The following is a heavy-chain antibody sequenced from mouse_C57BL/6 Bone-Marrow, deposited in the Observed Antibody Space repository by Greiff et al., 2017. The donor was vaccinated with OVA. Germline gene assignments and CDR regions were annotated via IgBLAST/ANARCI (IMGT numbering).Heavy chain of an antibody. CDR2: IDPETGGT. J-gene: IGHJ4*01. Sequence: VQLQQSGAELVRPGASVTLSCKASGYTFTDYEMHWVKQTPVHGLEWIGAIDPETGGTAYNQKFKGKAILTADKSSSTAYMELRSLTSEDSAVYYCLYYGNYDEFSYYAMDYWGQGTSVTVSS. V-gene: IGHV1-15*01. CDR3: LYYGNYDEFSYYAMDY. CDR1: GYTFTDYE. D-gene: IGHD2-1*01.